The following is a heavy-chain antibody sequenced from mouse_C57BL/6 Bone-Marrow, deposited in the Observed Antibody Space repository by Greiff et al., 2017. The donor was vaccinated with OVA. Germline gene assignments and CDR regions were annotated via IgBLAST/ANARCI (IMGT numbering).Heavy chain of an antibody. CDR3: AKERVYGSSYPWFAY. V-gene: IGHV1-53*01. J-gene: IGHJ3*01. CDR1: GYTFTSYW. D-gene: IGHD1-1*01. Sequence: QVQLQQPGAELVKPGASVKMSCKASGYTFTSYWMHWVKQRPGQGLEWIGNINPSNGGTNYNEKFKSKATLTVDKSSSTAYMQLSSLTSEDSAVYYCAKERVYGSSYPWFAYWGQGTLVTVSA. CDR2: INPSNGGT.